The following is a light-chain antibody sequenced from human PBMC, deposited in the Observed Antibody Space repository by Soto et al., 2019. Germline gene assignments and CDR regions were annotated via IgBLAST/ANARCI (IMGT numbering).Light chain of an antibody. CDR2: RAS. Sequence: DILMTQSPSSVSASVGDRVTITCRASQDISDWLGWYEQKPGEAPRLLITRASGLQSGVPSRFSGSGSGTAFTLTITNLQPEDFATYYCQQAHTFPYTFGQGTQLQI. CDR3: QQAHTFPYT. V-gene: IGKV1-12*01. J-gene: IGKJ2*01. CDR1: QDISDW.